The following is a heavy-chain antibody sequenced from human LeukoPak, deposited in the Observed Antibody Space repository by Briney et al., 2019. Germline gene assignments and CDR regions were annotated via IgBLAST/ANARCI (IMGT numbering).Heavy chain of an antibody. J-gene: IGHJ6*04. CDR1: GGTFSSYA. CDR3: AGGSGSYSVGYYYYYGMDV. D-gene: IGHD3-10*01. Sequence: SVKVSCKASGGTFSSYAISWVRQAPGQGLEWMGGIIPIFGTANYAQKFQGRVTITADKSTSTAYMELGSLRSEDTAVYYCAGGSGSYSVGYYYYYGMDVWGKGTTVTVSS. V-gene: IGHV1-69*06. CDR2: IIPIFGTA.